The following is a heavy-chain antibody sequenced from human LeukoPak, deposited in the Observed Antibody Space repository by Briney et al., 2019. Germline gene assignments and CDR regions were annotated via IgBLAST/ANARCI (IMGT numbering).Heavy chain of an antibody. CDR2: IYPGDSDT. Sequence: GESLKISCKGSGYSFTSYWIGWVRQMPGKGLEWMGIIYPGDSDTRYSPSFQGQVTISADKSISTAYLQWSSLKASDTAMYYCAIANIAVAAPFDYWGQGTLVTVSS. D-gene: IGHD6-19*01. CDR3: AIANIAVAAPFDY. CDR1: GYSFTSYW. V-gene: IGHV5-51*01. J-gene: IGHJ4*02.